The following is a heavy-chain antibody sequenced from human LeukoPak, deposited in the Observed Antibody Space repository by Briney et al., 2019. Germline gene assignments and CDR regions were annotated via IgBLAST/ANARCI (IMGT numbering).Heavy chain of an antibody. CDR3: AREGYCSGGSCPYYFDY. D-gene: IGHD2-15*01. CDR2: IRSSSSYI. J-gene: IGHJ4*02. V-gene: IGHV3-21*01. Sequence: GGSLRLSCAASGFTFSSYSMNWVRQAPGKGLEWVSSIRSSSSYIYYADSVKGRFTISRDNAKNSLYLQMNSLRAEDTAVYYCAREGYCSGGSCPYYFDYWGQGTLVTVSS. CDR1: GFTFSSYS.